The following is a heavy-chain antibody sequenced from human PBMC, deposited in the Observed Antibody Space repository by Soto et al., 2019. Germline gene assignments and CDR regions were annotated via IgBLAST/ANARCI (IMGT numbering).Heavy chain of an antibody. V-gene: IGHV3-53*04. J-gene: IGHJ4*02. CDR3: ARQVSGPAGICDY. D-gene: IGHD2-2*01. Sequence: EVQLVESGGGLVQPGGSLRLSCAASGFTVSSNYMSWVRQAPGKGLAWVSVIYSGGSTYYADSVKGRFTIPGHKSKNTLYLQRNSLRAEDTAVYYCARQVSGPAGICDYWGQGTLVTVSS. CDR2: IYSGGST. CDR1: GFTVSSNY.